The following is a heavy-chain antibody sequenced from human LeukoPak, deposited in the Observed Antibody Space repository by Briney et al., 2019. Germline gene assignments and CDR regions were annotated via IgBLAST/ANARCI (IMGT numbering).Heavy chain of an antibody. CDR2: MNPNSGNT. CDR1: GYTFTSYD. Sequence: GASVKVSCKASGYTFTSYDINWVRQATGQGLEWMGWMNPNSGNTGYAQKFQGRVTMTRNTSISTAYMELSSLRSEDTAVYYCARRSRGDDYGDYYYYGMDVWGQGTTVTVSS. CDR3: ARRSRGDDYGDYYYYGMDV. J-gene: IGHJ6*02. V-gene: IGHV1-8*01. D-gene: IGHD4-17*01.